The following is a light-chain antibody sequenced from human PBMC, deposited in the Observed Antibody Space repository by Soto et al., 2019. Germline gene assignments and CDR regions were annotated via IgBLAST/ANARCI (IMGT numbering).Light chain of an antibody. CDR1: QTVRNNY. CDR2: DAS. Sequence: EFVLTQSPGTLSLSPGERATLSCRASQTVRNNYLAWYQQKPGQAPRLLIYDASSRATGIPDRFSGGGSGNDFTLTIRSLDHKDFAVNYCQRFISYPITFGEGPRWRSN. J-gene: IGKJ4*01. V-gene: IGKV3-20*01. CDR3: QRFISYPIT.